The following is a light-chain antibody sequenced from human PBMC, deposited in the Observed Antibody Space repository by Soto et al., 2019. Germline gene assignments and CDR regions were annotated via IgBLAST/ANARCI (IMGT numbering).Light chain of an antibody. Sequence: EIVLTQSPGTLSLSPGERATLSCRASQSVSSSYLAWYQHKPGQAPRLLIYGASTRATGIPDRFSGSGSGTDFTLTISRLEPEDFAVYFCQQFGSPFTVGPGTKVDLK. CDR1: QSVSSSY. V-gene: IGKV3-20*01. CDR2: GAS. CDR3: QQFGSPFT. J-gene: IGKJ3*01.